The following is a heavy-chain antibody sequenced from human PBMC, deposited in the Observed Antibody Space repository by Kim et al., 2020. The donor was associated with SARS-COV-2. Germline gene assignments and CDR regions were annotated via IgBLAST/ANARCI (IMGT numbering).Heavy chain of an antibody. Sequence: SETLSLTCTVSGGSISSSSYYWGWIRQPPGKGLEWIGSIYYSGSTYYNPSLKSRVTISVDTSKNQFSLKLSSVTAADTAVYYCARVEVLGYCSGGSCYSGYYYYGMDVWGQGTTVTVSS. CDR3: ARVEVLGYCSGGSCYSGYYYYGMDV. CDR1: GGSISSSSYY. V-gene: IGHV4-39*07. J-gene: IGHJ6*02. D-gene: IGHD2-15*01. CDR2: IYYSGST.